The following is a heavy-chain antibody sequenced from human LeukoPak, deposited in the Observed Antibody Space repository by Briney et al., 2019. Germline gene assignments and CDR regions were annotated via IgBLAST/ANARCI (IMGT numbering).Heavy chain of an antibody. D-gene: IGHD3-16*01. CDR2: INPNSGGT. Sequence: ASVKVSCKASGYTFTGYYMHWVRQAPGQGREWMGRINPNSGGTNYAQKFQGRVTMTRDTSISTAYMELSRLRSDDTAVYYCARLGRGLRLGELNTDYWGQGTLVTVSS. V-gene: IGHV1-2*06. CDR3: ARLGRGLRLGELNTDY. CDR1: GYTFTGYY. J-gene: IGHJ4*02.